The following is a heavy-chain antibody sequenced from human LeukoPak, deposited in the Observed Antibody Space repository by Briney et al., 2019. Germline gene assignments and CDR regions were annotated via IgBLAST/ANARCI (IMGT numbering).Heavy chain of an antibody. Sequence: VASVKVSCKASGYTFTSYGISWVRQAPGQGLEWMGWISAYNGNTNYAQKLQGRVTMTTDTSTSTAYMELRSLRSDDTAVYYCASQGRYYYDSSGYRNDAFDIWGQGTMVTVSS. V-gene: IGHV1-18*01. CDR1: GYTFTSYG. J-gene: IGHJ3*02. D-gene: IGHD3-22*01. CDR3: ASQGRYYYDSSGYRNDAFDI. CDR2: ISAYNGNT.